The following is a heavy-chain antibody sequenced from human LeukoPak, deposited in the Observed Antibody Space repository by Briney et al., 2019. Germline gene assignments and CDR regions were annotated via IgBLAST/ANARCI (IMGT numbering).Heavy chain of an antibody. CDR1: GFTFDDYA. Sequence: PGGSLRLSCAASGFTFDDYAMHWVRQAPGKGLEWVSGISWNSDSIGYADSVKGRFTISRDNAKNSLYLQMNSLRAEDTAVYYCARGLAAGGYYFDYWGQGTLVTVSS. CDR3: ARGLAAGGYYFDY. J-gene: IGHJ4*02. V-gene: IGHV3-9*01. D-gene: IGHD6-13*01. CDR2: ISWNSDSI.